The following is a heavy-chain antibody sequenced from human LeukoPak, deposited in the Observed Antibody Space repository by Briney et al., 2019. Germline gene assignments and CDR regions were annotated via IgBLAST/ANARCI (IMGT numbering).Heavy chain of an antibody. CDR1: GYTFTSYY. D-gene: IGHD6-19*01. CDR3: AREENSSGWYACAFDI. J-gene: IGHJ3*02. Sequence: ASVKVSCKASGYTFTSYYMHWVRQAPGQGLEWMGWINPNSGGTNYAQEFQGRVTMTRDTSISTAYMELSRLTFDDTAVYYCAREENSSGWYACAFDIWGQGTMVTVSS. CDR2: INPNSGGT. V-gene: IGHV1-2*02.